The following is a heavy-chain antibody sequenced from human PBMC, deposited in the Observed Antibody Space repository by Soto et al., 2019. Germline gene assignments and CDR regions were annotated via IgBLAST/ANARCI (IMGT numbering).Heavy chain of an antibody. V-gene: IGHV4-31*02. CDR1: GDLIRGGASF. D-gene: IGHD2-2*01. CDR2: VYCSGSS. Sequence: PSETLSLTCTVSGDLIRGGASFWSWIRQRPGKVLEWIANVYCSGSSYYNPTLKSRLTISVDTTTNQFSLQLKSMTAADTAVYYCAKLSCTSSTCYLPGWFDPWGQGTLVTVSS. J-gene: IGHJ5*02. CDR3: AKLSCTSSTCYLPGWFDP.